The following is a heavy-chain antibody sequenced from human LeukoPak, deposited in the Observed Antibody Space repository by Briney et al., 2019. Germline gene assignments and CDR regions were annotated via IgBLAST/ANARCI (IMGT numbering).Heavy chain of an antibody. J-gene: IGHJ4*02. CDR1: GYTFTGYY. Sequence: GASVKVSCKASGYTFTGYYMHWVRQAPGQGLEWMGWINPNSGGTNYAQKFQGRVTMTRDTSISTAYMELSRLRSDNTAVYYCAREGYCSGGSCYSFDYWGQGTLVTVSS. CDR2: INPNSGGT. V-gene: IGHV1-2*02. D-gene: IGHD2-15*01. CDR3: AREGYCSGGSCYSFDY.